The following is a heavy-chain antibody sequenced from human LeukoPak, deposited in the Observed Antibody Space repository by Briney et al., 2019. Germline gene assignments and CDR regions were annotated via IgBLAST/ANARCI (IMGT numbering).Heavy chain of an antibody. Sequence: GGSLRLSCAASGFTFSSYAMSWVRQAPGKGLEWVGRIKSKTDGGTTDYAAPVKGRFTISRDDSKNTLYLQMNSLKTEDTAVYYCTTEGWYYYDSSGYYPFDYWGQGTLVTVSS. CDR3: TTEGWYYYDSSGYYPFDY. CDR2: IKSKTDGGTT. CDR1: GFTFSSYA. V-gene: IGHV3-15*01. J-gene: IGHJ4*02. D-gene: IGHD3-22*01.